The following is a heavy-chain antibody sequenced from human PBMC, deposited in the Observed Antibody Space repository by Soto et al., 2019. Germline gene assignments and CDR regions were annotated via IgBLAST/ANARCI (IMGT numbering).Heavy chain of an antibody. CDR1: VGSFKSGSYA. CDR3: ARDFAYFDS. V-gene: IGHV4-61*01. J-gene: IGHJ4*02. Sequence: PSETLSLTCTFSVGSFKSGSYAWNWIRQPPGKGLEWIGYVYHTGRTSYNPSLKSRVSISMDTSKNQFSLNLDSVTAADTAVYFCARDFAYFDSWGQGTMVTVSS. CDR2: VYHTGRT. D-gene: IGHD3-3*01.